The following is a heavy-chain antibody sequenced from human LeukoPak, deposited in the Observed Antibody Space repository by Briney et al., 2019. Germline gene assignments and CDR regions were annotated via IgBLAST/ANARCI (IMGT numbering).Heavy chain of an antibody. J-gene: IGHJ4*02. CDR1: GGSISSGDYY. V-gene: IGHV4-30-4*08. D-gene: IGHD3-3*01. CDR2: IYYSGST. CDR3: ARAPPDFWSGYYTSGFDY. Sequence: SQTLSLTCTVSGGSISSGDYYWSWIRQPQGKGLEWIGYIYYSGSTYYNPSLKSRVTISVDTSKNQFSLKLSSVTAADTAVYYCARAPPDFWSGYYTSGFDYWGQGTLVTVSS.